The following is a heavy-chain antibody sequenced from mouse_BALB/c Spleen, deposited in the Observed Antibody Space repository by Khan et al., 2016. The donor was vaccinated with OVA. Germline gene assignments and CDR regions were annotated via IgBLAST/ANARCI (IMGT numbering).Heavy chain of an antibody. V-gene: IGHV1-76*01. CDR1: GYIFTSYW. D-gene: IGHD3-2*02. CDR2: IYPGTDNT. CDR3: AREEALDYFDY. J-gene: IGHJ2*01. Sequence: QVRLQQSGAELVRPGTSVKLSCKTSGYIFTSYWIHWVKQRSGQGLEWIARIYPGTDNTYYSEKFKDKATLTADKSSSTAYLQLSSLKSEDSAVFFCAREEALDYFDYWGQGTTLTVSS.